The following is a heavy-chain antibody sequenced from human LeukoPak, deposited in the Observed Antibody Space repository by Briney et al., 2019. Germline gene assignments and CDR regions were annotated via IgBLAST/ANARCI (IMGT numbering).Heavy chain of an antibody. CDR2: IYYSGST. V-gene: IGHV4-39*01. Sequence: SETLSLTCTVSGGSISSSSYYWGWIRQPPGKGLEWIGSIYYSGSTYYNPSLKSRVTISVDTSKNQFSLKLSSVTAADTAVYYCARHLRLEWLPRLEEPFDYWGQGTLVTVSS. CDR3: ARHLRLEWLPRLEEPFDY. CDR1: GGSISSSSYY. D-gene: IGHD3-3*01. J-gene: IGHJ4*02.